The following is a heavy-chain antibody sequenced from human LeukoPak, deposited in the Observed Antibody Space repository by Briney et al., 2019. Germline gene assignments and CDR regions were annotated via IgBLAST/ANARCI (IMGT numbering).Heavy chain of an antibody. Sequence: GGSLRLSCAASGLTFSSYGMHWVRQAPHKGLEWVAFIPYDGSNEYYADSVKGRFTISRDNSKNTLYLQMNSLRAEDTAVYYCAKDEGYYYDSSGYYYADYWGQGTLVAVSS. CDR3: AKDEGYYYDSSGYYYADY. J-gene: IGHJ4*02. D-gene: IGHD3-22*01. V-gene: IGHV3-30*02. CDR1: GLTFSSYG. CDR2: IPYDGSNE.